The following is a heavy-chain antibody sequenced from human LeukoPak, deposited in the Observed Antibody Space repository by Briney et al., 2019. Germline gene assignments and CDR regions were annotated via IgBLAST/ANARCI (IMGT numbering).Heavy chain of an antibody. J-gene: IGHJ4*02. D-gene: IGHD5-18*01. CDR3: AKDPERGYSYGPPGY. CDR2: INHSGST. Sequence: PSETLSLTCAVYGGSFSGYYWSWIRQPPGKGLEWIGEINHSGSTNYNPSLKSRVTISVDTSKNQFSLKLSSVTAADTAVYYCAKDPERGYSYGPPGYWGQGTLVTVSS. CDR1: GGSFSGYY. V-gene: IGHV4-34*01.